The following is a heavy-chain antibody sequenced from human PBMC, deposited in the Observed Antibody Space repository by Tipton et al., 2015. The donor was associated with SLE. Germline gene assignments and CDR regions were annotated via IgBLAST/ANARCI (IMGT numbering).Heavy chain of an antibody. J-gene: IGHJ6*02. CDR3: ATLPQGWGLGYYGMDV. CDR2: ISYDGSNK. V-gene: IGHV3-30*03. D-gene: IGHD1-26*01. Sequence: SLRLSCAASGFTFSSYGMHWVRQAPGKGLEWVAVISYDGSNKYYADSVKGRFTISRDNSKNTLYLQMNNLRAEDTAVYYCATLPQGWGLGYYGMDVWGQGTTVTVSS. CDR1: GFTFSSYG.